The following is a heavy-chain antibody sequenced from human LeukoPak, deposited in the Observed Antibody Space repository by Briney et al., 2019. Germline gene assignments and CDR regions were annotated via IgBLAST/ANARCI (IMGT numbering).Heavy chain of an antibody. CDR2: ISTSGGRT. Sequence: GGSLRLSCAASGFTFSSCAMSWVRQAPGKGLEWVSAISTSGGRTFYADSVKGRFTISRDNAKNSLYLQMNSLRAEDTAVYYCAELGITMIGGVWGKGTTVTISS. J-gene: IGHJ6*04. CDR1: GFTFSSCA. CDR3: AELGITMIGGV. D-gene: IGHD3-10*02. V-gene: IGHV3-23*01.